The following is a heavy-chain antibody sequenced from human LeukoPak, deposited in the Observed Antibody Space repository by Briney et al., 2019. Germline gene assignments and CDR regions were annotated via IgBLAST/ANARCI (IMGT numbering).Heavy chain of an antibody. V-gene: IGHV1-18*01. D-gene: IGHD3-22*01. J-gene: IGHJ3*02. CDR2: ISAYNGNR. CDR3: ARQVYYDSSAKAFYI. CDR1: GYTFTSYG. Sequence: GASVKVSCTASGYTFTSYGISWVRQAPGQGLEWMGWISAYNGNRNYAQKLQGRVTMTTETYTSTDYMELRSLRSDATAIYYCARQVYYDSSAKAFYIWGEGTIVTVSS.